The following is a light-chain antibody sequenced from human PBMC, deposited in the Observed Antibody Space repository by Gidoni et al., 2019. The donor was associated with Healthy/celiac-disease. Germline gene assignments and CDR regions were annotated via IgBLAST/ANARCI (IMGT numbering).Light chain of an antibody. Sequence: DIVMTPSPLSLPVTPGEPASISCRSSQSLLHSNGYNSLDCYLQKPGQSPQLLIYLGSNRASGVPDRFSGSGAGRDFTLKISRVEAEDVGVYYCRQARQTPPTFXQXTKVEIK. CDR2: LGS. CDR3: RQARQTPPT. J-gene: IGKJ1*01. CDR1: QSLLHSNGYNS. V-gene: IGKV2-28*01.